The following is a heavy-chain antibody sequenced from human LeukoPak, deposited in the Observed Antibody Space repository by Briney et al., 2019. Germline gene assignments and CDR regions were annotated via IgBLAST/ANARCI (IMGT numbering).Heavy chain of an antibody. J-gene: IGHJ4*02. Sequence: GSRRLSCAASGFTFSSYSMNWVRQAPGKGLEWVSYISSSSSNIYYADSVKGRFTISRDNAKNSLYLQMNSLRDEDTAVYYCARETGTRSTLGYWGQGTLVTVSS. CDR3: ARETGTRSTLGY. V-gene: IGHV3-48*02. CDR2: ISSSSSNI. CDR1: GFTFSSYS. D-gene: IGHD1-1*01.